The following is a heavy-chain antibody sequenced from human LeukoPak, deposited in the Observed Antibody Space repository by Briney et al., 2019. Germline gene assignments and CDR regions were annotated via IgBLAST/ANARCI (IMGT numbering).Heavy chain of an antibody. CDR3: ARDLVTVTKGFDI. CDR2: ISYIGST. J-gene: IGHJ3*02. V-gene: IGHV4-59*11. Sequence: PSETLSLTCAVSDDSFSSHYWTWIRQPPGKGLEWIGYISYIGSTNYNPSLRSRVTISIDTSKNQFSLKLSSVTAADTAVYYCARDLVTVTKGFDIWGQGTMVSVSS. CDR1: DDSFSSHY. D-gene: IGHD4-17*01.